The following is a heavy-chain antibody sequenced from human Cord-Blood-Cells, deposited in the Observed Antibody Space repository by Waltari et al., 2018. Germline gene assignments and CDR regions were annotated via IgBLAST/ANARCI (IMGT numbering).Heavy chain of an antibody. D-gene: IGHD2-21*01. J-gene: IGHJ3*01. V-gene: IGHV3-30*02. CDR1: GFTFSSYG. CDR3: AKWGLGLQFA. Sequence: QVQLVESGGGVVQPGGSLRLSCAASGFTFSSYGMHWVRQAPGKGLEWWAFIRYDGSNKYYADSVKGRFTISRDKSKNTLYLQMNSLRAEDTAVYYCAKWGLGLQFAWGQGTMVTVSS. CDR2: IRYDGSNK.